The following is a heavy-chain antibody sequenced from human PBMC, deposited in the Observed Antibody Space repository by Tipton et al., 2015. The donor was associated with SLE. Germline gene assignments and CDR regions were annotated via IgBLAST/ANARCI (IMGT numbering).Heavy chain of an antibody. CDR3: ASAPPSSYYYGMDV. CDR2: IFHSGNT. Sequence: TLSLTCAVSDYSISSGYYWALFRQPPGKGLEWIANIFHSGNTYYNPSLKSRVTISIDTSKNQFSLKLSSVTAADTAGYFCASAPPSSYYYGMDVWGRGATVTVSS. D-gene: IGHD3-10*01. CDR1: DYSISSGYY. V-gene: IGHV4-38-2*01. J-gene: IGHJ6*02.